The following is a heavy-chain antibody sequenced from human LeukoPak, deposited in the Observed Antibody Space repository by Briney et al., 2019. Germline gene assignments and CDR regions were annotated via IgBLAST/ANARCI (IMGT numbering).Heavy chain of an antibody. CDR1: GYTFTGYY. CDR3: ARDEGYCSSTSCYRLNWFDP. D-gene: IGHD2-2*01. CDR2: INPNSGGT. Sequence: ASVKVSCKASGYTFTGYYMHWVRQAPGQGLEWMGWINPNSGGTNYAQKFQGRVTMTRDTPISTAYMELSRLRSDDTAVYYCARDEGYCSSTSCYRLNWFDPWGQGTLVTVSS. V-gene: IGHV1-2*02. J-gene: IGHJ5*02.